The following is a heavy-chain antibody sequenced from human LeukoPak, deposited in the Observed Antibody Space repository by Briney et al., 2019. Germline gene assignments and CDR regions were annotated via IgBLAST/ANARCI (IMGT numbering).Heavy chain of an antibody. J-gene: IGHJ4*02. CDR1: GYTFTSYG. CDR3: AREKKGYCSSTSCQRPQIDY. D-gene: IGHD2-2*01. CDR2: INPNSGGT. V-gene: IGHV1-2*02. Sequence: ASVKVSCKASGYTFTSYGISWVRQAPGQGLEWMGWINPNSGGTNYAQKFQGRVTMTRDTSISTAYMELSRLRSDDTAVYYCAREKKGYCSSTSCQRPQIDYRGQGTLVTVSS.